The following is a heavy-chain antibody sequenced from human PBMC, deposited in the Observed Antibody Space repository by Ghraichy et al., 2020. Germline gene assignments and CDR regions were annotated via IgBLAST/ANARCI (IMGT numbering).Heavy chain of an antibody. V-gene: IGHV4-39*01. Sequence: SQTLSLTCTVSGGSISSSSYYWGWIRQPPGKGLEWIGSIYYSGSTYYNPSLKSRVTISVDTSKNQFSLKLSSVTTADTAVYYCARHPPTWNYVSFWFDPWGQGTLVTVSS. J-gene: IGHJ5*02. CDR3: ARHPPTWNYVSFWFDP. CDR2: IYYSGST. D-gene: IGHD1-7*01. CDR1: GGSISSSSYY.